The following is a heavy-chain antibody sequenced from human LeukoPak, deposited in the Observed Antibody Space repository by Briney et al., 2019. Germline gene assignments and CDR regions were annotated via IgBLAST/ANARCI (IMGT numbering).Heavy chain of an antibody. Sequence: PGGSLRLSCAASGFTFSSYAMSWVRQAPGKGLEWFSAISGSGGSTYYADSVKGRVTISRDNSKNTLYLQMNRLRAEDTAVYYCAKDAEYYDFWSGYYYYYYYMDVWGKGTTVTVSS. CDR2: ISGSGGST. D-gene: IGHD3-3*01. CDR3: AKDAEYYDFWSGYYYYYYYMDV. CDR1: GFTFSSYA. V-gene: IGHV3-23*01. J-gene: IGHJ6*03.